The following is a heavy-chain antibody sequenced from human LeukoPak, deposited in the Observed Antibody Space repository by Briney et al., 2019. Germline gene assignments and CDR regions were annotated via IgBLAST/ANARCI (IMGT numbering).Heavy chain of an antibody. CDR3: ARSRAFNSGAFDP. CDR1: GASVSSASY. D-gene: IGHD1-26*01. V-gene: IGHV4-61*01. CDR2: IYNGVNT. Sequence: SETLSLTCTVSGASVSSASYWTWIRQPPGKGVEWIAHIYNGVNTNYNPSLKSRVTISVDTSKDQFSLRLNSVTAADTAVYYCARSRAFNSGAFDPWGQGSLVTVSS. J-gene: IGHJ5*02.